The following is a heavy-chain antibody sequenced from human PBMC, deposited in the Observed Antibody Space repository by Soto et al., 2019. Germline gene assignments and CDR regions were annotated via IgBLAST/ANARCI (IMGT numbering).Heavy chain of an antibody. D-gene: IGHD6-13*01. CDR3: ASSPGSSWYSFDY. Sequence: SGEVSFKASGGTFISYAISWVRQAPGQGLEWMGGIIPIFGTANYAQKFQGRVTITADESTSTAYMELSSLRSEDTAVYYCASSPGSSWYSFDYWGQGTLVTVSS. V-gene: IGHV1-69*13. CDR1: GGTFISYA. CDR2: IIPIFGTA. J-gene: IGHJ4*02.